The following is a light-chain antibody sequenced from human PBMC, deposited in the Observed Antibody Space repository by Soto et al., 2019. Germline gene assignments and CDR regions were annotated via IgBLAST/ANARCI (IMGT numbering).Light chain of an antibody. Sequence: QSVLTQSPSASGTPGQRVTISCSGSSSNIGSNTVNWYQQLPGTAPKLLIHSNSQRPSGVPDRFSGSKSGTSASLAISGLQSEDEADYYCAAWGDSPNGPNWVFGGGTKLTVL. CDR3: AAWGDSPNGPNWV. V-gene: IGLV1-44*01. CDR1: SSNIGSNT. CDR2: SNS. J-gene: IGLJ3*02.